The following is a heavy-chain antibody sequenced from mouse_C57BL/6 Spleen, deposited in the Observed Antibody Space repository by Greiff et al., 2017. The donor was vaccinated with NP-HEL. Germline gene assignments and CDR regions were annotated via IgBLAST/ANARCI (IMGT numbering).Heavy chain of an antibody. D-gene: IGHD2-5*01. J-gene: IGHJ4*01. CDR1: GYTFTSYW. Sequence: QVQLKQPGAELVRPGSSVKLSCKASGYTFTSYWMDWVKQRPGQGLEWIGNIYPSDSETHYNQKFKDKATLTVDKSSSTAYMQLSSLTSEDSAVYYCARTGYSNYVIAMDYWGQGTSVTVSS. V-gene: IGHV1-61*01. CDR2: IYPSDSET. CDR3: ARTGYSNYVIAMDY.